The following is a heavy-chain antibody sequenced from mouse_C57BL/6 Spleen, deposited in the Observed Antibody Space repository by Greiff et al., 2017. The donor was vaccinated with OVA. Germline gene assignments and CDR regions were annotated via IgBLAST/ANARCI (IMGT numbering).Heavy chain of an antibody. CDR3: ARVLYAMDY. CDR2: ISDGGSYT. J-gene: IGHJ4*01. D-gene: IGHD1-1*01. V-gene: IGHV5-4*01. CDR1: GFTFSSYA. Sequence: EVQGVESGGGLVKPGGSLKLSCAASGFTFSSYAMSWVRQTPEKRLEWVATISDGGSYTYYPDNVKGRFTISRDNAKNNLYLQMSHLKSEDTAMYYCARVLYAMDYWGQGTSVTVSS.